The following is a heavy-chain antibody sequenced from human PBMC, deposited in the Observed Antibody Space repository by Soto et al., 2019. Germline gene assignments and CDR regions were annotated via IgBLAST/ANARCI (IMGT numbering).Heavy chain of an antibody. CDR2: IYYSGST. D-gene: IGHD1-7*01. CDR1: GGSISSYY. J-gene: IGHJ5*02. CDR3: ARESSDWNYSGWFDP. V-gene: IGHV4-59*01. Sequence: SETLSLTCTVSGGSISSYYWSWIRQPPGKGLEWIGYIYYSGSTNYNPSLKSRVTISVDTSKNQFSLKLSSVTAADTAVYYCARESSDWNYSGWFDPWGQGTLGTVS.